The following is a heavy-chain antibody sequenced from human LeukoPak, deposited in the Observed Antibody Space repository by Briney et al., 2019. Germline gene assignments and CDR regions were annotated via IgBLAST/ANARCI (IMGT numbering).Heavy chain of an antibody. CDR1: GNTLSEFS. V-gene: IGHV1-24*01. D-gene: IGHD1-26*01. Sequence: ASVKVSCKVTGNTLSEFSMHWVRQSPGKGLEWMGGFDPEVGETVYAQKFQGRVTMTEDTSTETAYMELSSLRSEDTAVYYCAVGADYFDYWGQGTLVTVSS. J-gene: IGHJ4*02. CDR2: FDPEVGET. CDR3: AVGADYFDY.